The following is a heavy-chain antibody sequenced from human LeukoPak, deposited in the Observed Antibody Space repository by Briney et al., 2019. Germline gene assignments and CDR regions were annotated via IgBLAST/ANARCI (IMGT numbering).Heavy chain of an antibody. Sequence: GESLKISCKGSGYSFTSYWIGWVRQMTGKGLEWMGIIYPCDSDTRYSPSFQGQVTISADKSISTAYLQWSSLKASDTAMYYCARHAWGDYDSSGYYLDFQHWGQGTLVTVSS. CDR2: IYPCDSDT. J-gene: IGHJ1*01. CDR1: GYSFTSYW. V-gene: IGHV5-51*01. D-gene: IGHD3-22*01. CDR3: ARHAWGDYDSSGYYLDFQH.